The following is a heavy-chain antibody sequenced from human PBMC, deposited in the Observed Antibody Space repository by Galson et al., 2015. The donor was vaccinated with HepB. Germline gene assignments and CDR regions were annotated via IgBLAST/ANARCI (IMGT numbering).Heavy chain of an antibody. CDR1: GFTFSSYS. CDR2: ISSSSSYI. V-gene: IGHV3-21*01. CDR3: ARDDDDFWSGYYNVLFDY. D-gene: IGHD3-3*01. J-gene: IGHJ4*02. Sequence: SLRLSCAASGFTFSSYSMNWVRQAPGKGLEWVSSISSSSSYIYYADSVKGRFTISRDNAKNSLYLQMNSLRAEDTAVYYCARDDDDFWSGYYNVLFDYWGQGTLVTVSS.